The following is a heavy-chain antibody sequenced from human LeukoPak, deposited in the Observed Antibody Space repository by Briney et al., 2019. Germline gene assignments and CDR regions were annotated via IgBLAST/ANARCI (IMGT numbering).Heavy chain of an antibody. CDR2: IWYDGSNK. J-gene: IGHJ5*02. CDR1: GFTFSSYG. Sequence: PGGSLRLSCAASGFTFSSYGMHWVRQAPGKGLEWVAVIWYDGSNKYYADSVKGRFTISRDNAKNSLYLQMNSLRAEDTAVYYCARDYTGYFPWGQGTLVIVSS. CDR3: ARDYTGYFP. V-gene: IGHV3-33*01. D-gene: IGHD3-9*01.